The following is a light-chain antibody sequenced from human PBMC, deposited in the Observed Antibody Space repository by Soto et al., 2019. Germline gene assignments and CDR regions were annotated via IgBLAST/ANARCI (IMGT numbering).Light chain of an antibody. Sequence: DIQMTQSPSSLSASVGDRVTITCRASQSIAKYLNWYQHKPGKAPELLIYAASNLQDGVPSRFSGSGSGTEFTLTISSLQPEDFALYYCQQTFSTPASTFGRGTSVEFK. CDR2: AAS. CDR1: QSIAKY. J-gene: IGKJ4*01. CDR3: QQTFSTPAST. V-gene: IGKV1-39*01.